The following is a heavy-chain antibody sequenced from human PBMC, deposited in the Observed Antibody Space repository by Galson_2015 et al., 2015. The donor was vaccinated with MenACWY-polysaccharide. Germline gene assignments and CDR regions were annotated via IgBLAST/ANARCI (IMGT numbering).Heavy chain of an antibody. J-gene: IGHJ4*02. CDR1: GFSITSWA. CDR2: ISGSGTDI. V-gene: IGHV3-23*01. D-gene: IGHD6-13*01. CDR3: AKASQWGAAAVGSFDH. Sequence: SLRLSCAASGFSITSWAVNWVRQAPGKGLEWVAVISGSGTDIRYADSVKGRFTISRDTSKSTLYLQMNSLRAEDTAKYYCAKASQWGAAAVGSFDHWGQGTLVTVSS.